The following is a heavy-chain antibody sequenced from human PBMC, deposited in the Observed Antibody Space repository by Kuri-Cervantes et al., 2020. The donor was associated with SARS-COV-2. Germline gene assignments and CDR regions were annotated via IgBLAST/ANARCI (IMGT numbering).Heavy chain of an antibody. CDR1: GGTFSSYA. D-gene: IGHD5-18*01. CDR2: TIPIFGTA. V-gene: IGHV1-69*13. J-gene: IGHJ6*03. Sequence: SVKVSCKASGGTFSSYAISWMRQAPGQGLEWMGGTIPIFGTANYAQKFPGRVTITADESTSTAYMELSSLRSEDTAVYYCARDGYLFSGYSYGWNYYYYMDVWGKGTTVTVS. CDR3: ARDGYLFSGYSYGWNYYYYMDV.